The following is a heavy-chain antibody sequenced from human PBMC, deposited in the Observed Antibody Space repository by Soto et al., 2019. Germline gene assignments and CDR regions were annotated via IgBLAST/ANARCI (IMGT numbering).Heavy chain of an antibody. D-gene: IGHD3-10*01. CDR2: ISGSGGST. J-gene: IGHJ6*02. CDR3: ARKAPRVRGRYGMDV. V-gene: IGHV3-23*01. CDR1: GFTLSSYA. Sequence: GGSLRLSCAASGFTLSSYAMSWVRQAPGKGLEWVSAISGSGGSTYYADSVKGRVTISRDNAKNTLYLQMNSLRAEDTAVYYCARKAPRVRGRYGMDVWGQGTTVTVSS.